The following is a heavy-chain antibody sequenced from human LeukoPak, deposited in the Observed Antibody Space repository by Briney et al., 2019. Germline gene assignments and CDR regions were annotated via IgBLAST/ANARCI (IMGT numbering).Heavy chain of an antibody. CDR2: INPNSGAT. CDR3: AWFPSGSSGYYYKDAFDI. CDR1: GYTFTGYY. V-gene: IGHV1-2*02. Sequence: ASVKVSCKASGYTFTGYYMHWVRQAPGQGLEWMGWINPNSGATNYAQKFQGRVTMTRDTSISTAYMELRSLRSDDTAVYYCAWFPSGSSGYYYKDAFDIWGQGTMVTVSS. J-gene: IGHJ3*02. D-gene: IGHD3-22*01.